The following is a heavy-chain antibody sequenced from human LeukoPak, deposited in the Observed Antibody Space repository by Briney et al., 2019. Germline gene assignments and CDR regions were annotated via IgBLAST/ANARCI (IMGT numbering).Heavy chain of an antibody. CDR2: ISYDGSNK. CDR3: AKSYSSSSFDY. Sequence: GGSLRLSCAASGFTFSSYGMHWVRQAPGKGLEWVAVISYDGSNKYYADSVKGRFTISRDNSKNTLYLQMNSLRAEDTAVYYCAKSYSSSSFDYWGQGTLVTVSS. CDR1: GFTFSSYG. V-gene: IGHV3-30*18. D-gene: IGHD6-6*01. J-gene: IGHJ4*02.